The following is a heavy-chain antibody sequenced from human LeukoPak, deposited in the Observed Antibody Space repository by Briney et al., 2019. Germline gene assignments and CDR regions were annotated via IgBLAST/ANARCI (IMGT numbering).Heavy chain of an antibody. D-gene: IGHD3-10*01. V-gene: IGHV3-21*01. CDR1: GFTFSSYS. CDR3: ARDRRSEESLDY. CDR2: ISSSSSYI. J-gene: IGHJ4*02. Sequence: GGSLRLSCAASGFTFSSYSMNWVRQAPGKGLEWVSSISSSSSYIYYADSVKGRFTISRDNAKNSLYLQMNSLRAEDTAVYYCARDRRSEESLDYWGQGTLVTVSS.